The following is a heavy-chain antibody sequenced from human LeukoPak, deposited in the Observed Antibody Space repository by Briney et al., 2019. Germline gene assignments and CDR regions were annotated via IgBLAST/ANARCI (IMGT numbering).Heavy chain of an antibody. CDR3: ARAPSHYGVDA. CDR1: GGSFSGYS. CDR2: INHSEST. V-gene: IGHV4-34*01. Sequence: KPSETLSLTCAVYGGSFSGYSWSWIRQPPGKGLEWIGEINHSESTNYNPSLKSRVTISVDTSKNQFSLKLSSVTAADTAVYYCARAPSHYGVDAWGQGTTVTVSS. J-gene: IGHJ6*02.